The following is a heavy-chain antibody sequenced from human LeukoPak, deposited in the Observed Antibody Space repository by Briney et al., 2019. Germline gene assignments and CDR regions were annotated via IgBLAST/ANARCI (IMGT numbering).Heavy chain of an antibody. CDR1: GYTFTSYG. D-gene: IGHD3-22*01. Sequence: ASVKVSCKASGYTFTSYGISWVRQAPGQGLDWMGWINAYNGNTNYAQKLQGRVTMTTDTSTSTAYMELRSLRSDDTAVYYCAREDSSGYYGVFDYWGQGTLVTVSS. CDR3: AREDSSGYYGVFDY. V-gene: IGHV1-18*01. J-gene: IGHJ4*02. CDR2: INAYNGNT.